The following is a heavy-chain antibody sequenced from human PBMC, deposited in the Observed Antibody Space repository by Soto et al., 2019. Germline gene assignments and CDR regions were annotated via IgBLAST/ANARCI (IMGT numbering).Heavy chain of an antibody. CDR3: AHLSDWYYFDY. CDR1: GFSLSTNGVG. CDR2: IYWDDDK. Sequence: QFTLKESGPTLVKPTQTLTLTCTFSGFSLSTNGVGVGWIRQPPGKALEWLELIYWDDDKRYSPSLKSRLTLTKDTSKNQVVLTMTNMDPVDTATYYCAHLSDWYYFDYWGQGTLVTVSS. J-gene: IGHJ4*02. D-gene: IGHD3-9*01. V-gene: IGHV2-5*02.